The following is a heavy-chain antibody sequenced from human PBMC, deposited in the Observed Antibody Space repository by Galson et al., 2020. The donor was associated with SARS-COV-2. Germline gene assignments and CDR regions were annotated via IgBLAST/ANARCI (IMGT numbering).Heavy chain of an antibody. J-gene: IGHJ4*02. CDR2: IYSGGST. V-gene: IGHV3-53*01. D-gene: IGHD3-10*01. Sequence: GGSLRLSCAASGFTVSSSFINWVRQAPGKGLEWVSVIYSGGSTYYTDSVMGRFTVSRDNSKNTLYLQMNSLRAEDTAVYYCVRAGVFDSGRYYYDYWGQGTLVTVSS. CDR3: VRAGVFDSGRYYYDY. CDR1: GFTVSSSF.